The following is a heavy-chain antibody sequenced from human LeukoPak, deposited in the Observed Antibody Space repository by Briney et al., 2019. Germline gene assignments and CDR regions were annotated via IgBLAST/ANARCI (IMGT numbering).Heavy chain of an antibody. CDR3: AKDPGSSSWYRPPYYFDY. CDR2: ISGSGDTS. J-gene: IGHJ4*02. Sequence: PGGSLRLSCAASGFTFSSYAMSWARQAPGKGLEWVSSISGSGDTSYYADSVKGRFTISRDNSKNTLYLQMNSLRAEDTAVYYCAKDPGSSSWYRPPYYFDYWGQGTLVTVSS. CDR1: GFTFSSYA. V-gene: IGHV3-23*01. D-gene: IGHD6-13*01.